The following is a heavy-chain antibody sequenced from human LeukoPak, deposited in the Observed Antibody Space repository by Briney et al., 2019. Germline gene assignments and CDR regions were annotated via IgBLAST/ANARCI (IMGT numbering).Heavy chain of an antibody. Sequence: GGSLRLSCAASGFTFSSYGMHWVRQAPGKGLEWVAVIWYDGSNKYYADSVKGRFTISRDNSKNTLYLQMYSLRAEDTAVYYCARDRGSGWYRDFDYWGQGTLVTVSS. J-gene: IGHJ4*02. D-gene: IGHD6-19*01. CDR3: ARDRGSGWYRDFDY. CDR1: GFTFSSYG. CDR2: IWYDGSNK. V-gene: IGHV3-33*01.